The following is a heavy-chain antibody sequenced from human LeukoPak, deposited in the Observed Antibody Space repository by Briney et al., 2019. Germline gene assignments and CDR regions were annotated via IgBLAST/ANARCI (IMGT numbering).Heavy chain of an antibody. V-gene: IGHV4-39*07. Sequence: KTSETLSLTCTVSGGSISSSNSYWGWIRQPPGKGLEWIGSIYYSGSTYYNPSLKSRVTISVDTSKNQFSLKLSSVTAADTAVYYCARDRVVAARGYGMDVWGQGTTVTVSS. CDR2: IYYSGST. J-gene: IGHJ6*02. CDR1: GGSISSSNSY. CDR3: ARDRVVAARGYGMDV. D-gene: IGHD6-6*01.